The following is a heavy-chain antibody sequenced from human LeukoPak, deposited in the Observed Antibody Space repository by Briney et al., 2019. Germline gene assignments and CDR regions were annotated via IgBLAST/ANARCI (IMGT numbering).Heavy chain of an antibody. D-gene: IGHD6-19*01. Sequence: GGSLRLSCGASGFTFSSYWVHWVRQAPGKGLVWVSRINNDGSSTSYADSVQGRFTISRDNAKNTLYLQMNSLRAEDTALYYCARGSSSGWYYYFDCWGQGTLVTVSS. V-gene: IGHV3-74*01. CDR2: INNDGSST. J-gene: IGHJ4*02. CDR1: GFTFSSYW. CDR3: ARGSSSGWYYYFDC.